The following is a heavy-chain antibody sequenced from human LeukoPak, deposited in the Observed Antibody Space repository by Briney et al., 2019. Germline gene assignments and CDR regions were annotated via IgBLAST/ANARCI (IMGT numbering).Heavy chain of an antibody. V-gene: IGHV3-23*01. D-gene: IGHD5-18*01. Sequence: GGSLRLSCAASGFTFSSYATSWVRQAPGKGLEWVSAISGSGGSTYYADSVKGRFTISRDNSKNTLYLQMNSLRAEDTAVYYCARDHGTAMGFMDVWGKGTTVTVSS. J-gene: IGHJ6*03. CDR2: ISGSGGST. CDR1: GFTFSSYA. CDR3: ARDHGTAMGFMDV.